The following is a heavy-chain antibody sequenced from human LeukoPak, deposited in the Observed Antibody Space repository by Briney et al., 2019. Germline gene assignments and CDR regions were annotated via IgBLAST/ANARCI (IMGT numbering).Heavy chain of an antibody. D-gene: IGHD3-16*01. CDR2: IYTSGST. CDR3: TRGAGWLIDY. CDR1: GGSISSGGYY. V-gene: IGHV4-61*02. J-gene: IGHJ4*02. Sequence: SQTLSLTCTVSGGSISSGGYYWSWIRQPAGKGLEWIGRIYTSGSTNYNPSLKSRVTISADTSKNHFSLKLNSVTTADTAVYYCTRGAGWLIDYWGQGILVTVSS.